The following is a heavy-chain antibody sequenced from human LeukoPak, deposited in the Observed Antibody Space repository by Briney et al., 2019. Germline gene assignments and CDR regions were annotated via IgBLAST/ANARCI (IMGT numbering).Heavy chain of an antibody. Sequence: ASVKVSCKASGYTFTSYDINWVRQATGQGLEWMGWMNPNSGNTGYAQKFQGRVTMTRNTSISTAYMELSSLRSEDTAVYYCASNSGTLSHYYYYGMDVWGQGTTVTVSS. CDR2: MNPNSGNT. D-gene: IGHD4-23*01. V-gene: IGHV1-8*01. CDR1: GYTFTSYD. J-gene: IGHJ6*02. CDR3: ASNSGTLSHYYYYGMDV.